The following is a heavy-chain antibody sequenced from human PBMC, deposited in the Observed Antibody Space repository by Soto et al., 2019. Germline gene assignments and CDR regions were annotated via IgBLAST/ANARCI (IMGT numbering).Heavy chain of an antibody. CDR1: GYSISSGYY. CDR3: ARSGFGGYGYVDY. V-gene: IGHV4-38-2*01. D-gene: IGHD5-12*01. J-gene: IGHJ4*02. CDR2: FYHTGTT. Sequence: SETLSLTCAVSGYSISSGYYWGWIRQPPGKGLEWIGTFYHTGTTHYNPSLKSRFIISGDTSKNHFSLKSKSVTAADTAVYYCARSGFGGYGYVDYWGQGTLVTSPQ.